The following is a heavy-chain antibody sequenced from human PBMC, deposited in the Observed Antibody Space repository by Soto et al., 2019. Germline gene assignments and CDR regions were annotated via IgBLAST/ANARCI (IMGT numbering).Heavy chain of an antibody. D-gene: IGHD1-26*01. CDR1: GFTFSSYG. CDR3: AKMSYYGFTDY. Sequence: QVQLVESGGGMVQPGRSLRLSCAASGFTFSSYGMHWVRQAPGKGLEWVAVISYDGSNKYYADSVKGRFTISRDNSKNTLYLQMNSLRAEDTAVYYCAKMSYYGFTDYWGQGTLVTVSS. V-gene: IGHV3-30*18. CDR2: ISYDGSNK. J-gene: IGHJ4*02.